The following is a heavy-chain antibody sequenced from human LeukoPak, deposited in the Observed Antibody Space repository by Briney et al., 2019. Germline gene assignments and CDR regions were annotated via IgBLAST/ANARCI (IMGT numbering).Heavy chain of an antibody. D-gene: IGHD3-10*01. CDR2: IYYSGST. J-gene: IGHJ6*03. Sequence: PSETLSLTCTVSGGSISSGDYYWSWIRQPPGKGLEWIGYIYYSGSTYYNLSLKSRVTISVDTSKNQFSLKLSSVTAADTAVYYCAKSYYGSGSHIFYYYYYMDVWGKGTTVTVSS. CDR1: GGSISSGDYY. V-gene: IGHV4-30-4*08. CDR3: AKSYYGSGSHIFYYYYYMDV.